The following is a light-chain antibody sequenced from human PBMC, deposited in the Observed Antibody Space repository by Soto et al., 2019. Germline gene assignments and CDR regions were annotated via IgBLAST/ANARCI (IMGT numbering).Light chain of an antibody. CDR1: QSVSSSY. CDR2: GAS. V-gene: IGKV3-20*01. Sequence: EIVLTQSPGTLSLSPGERATLSCRASQSVSSSYLAWYQQKPGQSPRLLIYGASSRAIDIPDRFSGSGSGPDFTLTISRLEPEDSAVYYCQQYGSSYTFGQGTKLEIK. CDR3: QQYGSSYT. J-gene: IGKJ2*01.